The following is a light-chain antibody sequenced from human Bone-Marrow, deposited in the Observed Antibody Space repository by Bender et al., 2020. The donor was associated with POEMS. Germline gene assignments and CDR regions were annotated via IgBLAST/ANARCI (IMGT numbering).Light chain of an antibody. CDR2: NNS. CDR1: SSKFGSYP. J-gene: IGLJ3*02. Sequence: QSVLTQPTSASGTPGQRVTISCSGSSSKFGSYPVNWYQQLPGAAPKLVIFNNSQRPSGVPDRFSGSNSGTSASLAISGLLAEDEADFYCATWDDSLNGWVFGGGTKLTVL. CDR3: ATWDDSLNGWV. V-gene: IGLV1-44*01.